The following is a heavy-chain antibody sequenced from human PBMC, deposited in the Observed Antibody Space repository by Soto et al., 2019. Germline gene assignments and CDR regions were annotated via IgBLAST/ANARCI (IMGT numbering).Heavy chain of an antibody. D-gene: IGHD3-9*01. CDR3: ARLGSRYFDSLFNKDY. V-gene: IGHV4-34*01. Sequence: QVQLQQWGAGLLKPSETPSLTCAVYGGSFSGYYWSWIRQPPGKGLEWIGEINHSGSTNYNPSLKSRVTISVDTSKNQFSLKLSSVTAADTAVYYCARLGSRYFDSLFNKDYWGQGTLVTVSS. CDR2: INHSGST. J-gene: IGHJ4*02. CDR1: GGSFSGYY.